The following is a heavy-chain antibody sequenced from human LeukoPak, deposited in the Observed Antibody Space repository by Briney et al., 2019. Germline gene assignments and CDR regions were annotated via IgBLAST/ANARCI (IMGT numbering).Heavy chain of an antibody. CDR1: GFTFSSYE. V-gene: IGHV3-48*03. J-gene: IGHJ4*02. CDR3: ARRAGAYSHPYDY. CDR2: INNSGGTI. Sequence: PGGSLRLSCAASGFTFSSYEMSWVRQAPGKGLEWLSYINNSGGTIYYADSVKGRFTISRDNSKNTLYLQMNSLRAEDTAVYYCARRAGAYSHPYDYWGQGTLVTVSS. D-gene: IGHD4/OR15-4a*01.